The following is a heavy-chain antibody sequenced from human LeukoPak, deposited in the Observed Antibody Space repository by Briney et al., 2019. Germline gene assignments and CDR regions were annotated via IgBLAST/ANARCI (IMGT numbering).Heavy chain of an antibody. CDR3: GVSRDAFDI. CDR2: ISYDGSNK. V-gene: IGHV3-30*04. J-gene: IGHJ3*02. CDR1: GFTFSSYA. Sequence: RGSLRLSCAAPGFTFSSYAMHWVRQAPGKGLEWVAVISYDGSNKYYADSVKGRFTISRDNSKNTLYLQMNSLRAEDTAVYYCGVSRDAFDIWGQGTMVTVSS. D-gene: IGHD3-3*02.